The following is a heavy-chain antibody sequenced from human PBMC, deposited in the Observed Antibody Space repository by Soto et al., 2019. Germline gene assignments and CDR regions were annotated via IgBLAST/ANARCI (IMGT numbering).Heavy chain of an antibody. D-gene: IGHD2-2*01. J-gene: IGHJ5*02. CDR3: AKLSCTSSTCYFPGWFDP. CDR1: GDSISGGASF. V-gene: IGHV4-31*03. Sequence: SETLSLTCTVSGDSISGGASFWSWIRQPPGKGLEWIANVYYSGSSYYNPSLKSRLTISVDTTKNQFSLQFNPMTAADTAVYYCAKLSCTSSTCYFPGWFDPWGQGTLVTVSS. CDR2: VYYSGSS.